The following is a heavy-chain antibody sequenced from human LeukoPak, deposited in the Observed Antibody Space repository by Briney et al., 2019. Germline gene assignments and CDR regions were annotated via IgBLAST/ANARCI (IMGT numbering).Heavy chain of an antibody. CDR2: IYYSGST. Sequence: KTSETLSLTCTVSGGSISGYYWSWIRQSPGRGLERIGYIYYSGSTNYSPSLKSRVTMSVDTSQNQSQNQFSLKLSSVTAADTAVYYCARTSSGYLIDYWGQGTLVTVSS. V-gene: IGHV4-59*01. J-gene: IGHJ4*02. CDR3: ARTSSGYLIDY. D-gene: IGHD3-22*01. CDR1: GGSISGYY.